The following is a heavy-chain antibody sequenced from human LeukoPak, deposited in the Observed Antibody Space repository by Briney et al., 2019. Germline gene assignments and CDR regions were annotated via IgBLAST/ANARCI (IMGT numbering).Heavy chain of an antibody. J-gene: IGHJ6*03. CDR3: ARVYHYYYYMDV. V-gene: IGHV1-69*06. CDR2: IIPIFGTA. CDR1: GGTFSSYA. Sequence: SVKVSCKASGGTFSSYAISWVRQAPGQGLEWMGGIIPIFGTANYAQKFQGRVTITADKSTSTAYMELSSLRSEDTAVYYCARVYHYYYYMDVWGKGTTVTVSS.